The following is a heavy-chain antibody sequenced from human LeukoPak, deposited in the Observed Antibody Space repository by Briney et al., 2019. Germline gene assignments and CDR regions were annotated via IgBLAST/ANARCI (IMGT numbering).Heavy chain of an antibody. CDR2: MNPNSGVT. D-gene: IGHD2-2*01. Sequence: ASVTVSFKPSGYTFTVNYLHWVRQAPGQGLEWVGWMNPNSGVTFYAQNFQGRVNMTRDTSVTTAYMELSSLTSDDTAVYYCARGAGTSWFDYWGQGSLVTVSS. CDR1: GYTFTVNY. CDR3: ARGAGTSWFDY. J-gene: IGHJ4*02. V-gene: IGHV1-2*02.